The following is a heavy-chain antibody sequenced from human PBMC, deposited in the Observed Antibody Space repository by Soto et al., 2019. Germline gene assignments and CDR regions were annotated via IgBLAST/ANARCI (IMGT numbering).Heavy chain of an antibody. CDR1: GYTFTSYW. CDR2: IYPGDSNT. J-gene: IGHJ4*02. V-gene: IGHV5-51*01. CDR3: ARPSRTDEFEY. Sequence: GESLKISCQGSGYTFTSYWVAWVRQLPGKGLEWMGIIYPGDSNTRYSPSFQGQVTISADKSISTAYLQWSSLKASDTAMYYCARPSRTDEFEYWGQGTLVTVSS.